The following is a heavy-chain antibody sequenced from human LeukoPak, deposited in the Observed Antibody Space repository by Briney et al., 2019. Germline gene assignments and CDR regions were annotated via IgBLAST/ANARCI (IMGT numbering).Heavy chain of an antibody. V-gene: IGHV3-15*01. CDR2: IKSKTNGGTT. CDR1: GFTFGDFG. CDR3: TAHPGIYSGSYWLIDY. J-gene: IGHJ4*02. D-gene: IGHD1-26*01. Sequence: GGSLRLSCTASGFTFGDFGMSWFRQAPGKGLEWVGRIKSKTNGGTTDYAAPVKGRFTISRDDSKNMLYLQMNSLKTEDTAVYYCTAHPGIYSGSYWLIDYWGQGTLVTVSS.